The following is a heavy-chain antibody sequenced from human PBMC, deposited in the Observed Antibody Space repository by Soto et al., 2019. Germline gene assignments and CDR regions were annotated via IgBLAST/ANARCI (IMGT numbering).Heavy chain of an antibody. CDR1: GGSFSGYY. D-gene: IGHD2-21*02. J-gene: IGHJ6*02. V-gene: IGHV4-34*01. CDR2: INHSGST. Sequence: SETLSLTCAVYGGSFSGYYWTWIRQPPGTGLEWIGEINHSGSTNYNPSLKSRVTISVDTSKNQFSLKLSSVTAADTAVYNCARVCGGDCHNGMDVWGQGTTVTVSS. CDR3: ARVCGGDCHNGMDV.